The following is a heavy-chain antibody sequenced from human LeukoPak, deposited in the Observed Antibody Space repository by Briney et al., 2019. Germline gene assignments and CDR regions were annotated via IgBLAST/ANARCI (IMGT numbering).Heavy chain of an antibody. CDR3: AREAGHIVVVTGGGKTWFDP. V-gene: IGHV1-2*02. Sequence: RASLKLSCTASGFTVTGYYMHWVRQAPGQGLEWVGCINTNSSGTNYAQKFQGRVTMTRDTSISTAYMELSRLRSDDTAVYYCAREAGHIVVVTGGGKTWFDPWGQGTLVTVSS. CDR1: GFTVTGYY. CDR2: INTNSSGT. D-gene: IGHD2-21*02. J-gene: IGHJ5*02.